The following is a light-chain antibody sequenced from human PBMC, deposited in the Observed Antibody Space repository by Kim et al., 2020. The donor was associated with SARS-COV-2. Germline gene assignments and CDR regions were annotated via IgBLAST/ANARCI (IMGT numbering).Light chain of an antibody. V-gene: IGLV1-44*01. J-gene: IGLJ2*01. CDR2: SNN. CDR3: AAWDDSWGVV. Sequence: PGQRVTISCSGSSSNIGSNTVNWYQQLPGTAPKLLIYSNNQRPSGVPDRFSGSKSGTSASLAISGLQSEDEADYYCAAWDDSWGVVFGGGTQLTVL. CDR1: SSNIGSNT.